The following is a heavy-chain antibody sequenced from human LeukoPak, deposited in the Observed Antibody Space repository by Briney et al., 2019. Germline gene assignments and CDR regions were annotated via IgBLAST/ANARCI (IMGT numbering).Heavy chain of an antibody. J-gene: IGHJ4*01. CDR1: GYTFTNYY. D-gene: IGHD3-16*01. Sequence: ASVKVSCKASGYTFTNYYTHWVRQAPGQGLEWMGIIRHSGGTIYAQKFQGRVAMTGDTSTSTVYMELSSLRSEDTALYYCAREEEGGTFDYWGQGTLVTVSS. CDR2: IRHSGGT. V-gene: IGHV1-46*01. CDR3: AREEEGGTFDY.